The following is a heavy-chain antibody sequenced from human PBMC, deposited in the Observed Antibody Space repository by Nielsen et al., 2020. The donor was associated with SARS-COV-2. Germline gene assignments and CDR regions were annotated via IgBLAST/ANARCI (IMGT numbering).Heavy chain of an antibody. V-gene: IGHV4-59*01. CDR3: ARDRRGYSYGYYMDV. CDR1: GGSISSYY. D-gene: IGHD5-18*01. Sequence: SETLSLTCTVSGGSISSYYWSWIRQPPGKGLEWIGYIYYSGNTNYNPSLKSRVTISVDTSKNQFSLKLSSVTAADTAVYYCARDRRGYSYGYYMDVWGKGTTVTVSS. CDR2: IYYSGNT. J-gene: IGHJ6*03.